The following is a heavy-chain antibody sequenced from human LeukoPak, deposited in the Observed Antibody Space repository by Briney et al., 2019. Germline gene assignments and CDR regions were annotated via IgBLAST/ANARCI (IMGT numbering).Heavy chain of an antibody. CDR1: GYTFTGYY. J-gene: IGHJ4*02. CDR2: INPNSGGT. CDR3: ARVSMRVEVTCPFHY. V-gene: IGHV1-2*02. Sequence: GASVKVSCKASGYTFTGYYMHWVRQAPGQGLEWMGWINPNSGGTNYAQKFQGRVTMTRDTSISTAYMEMSRLRSDDTAVYYCARVSMRVEVTCPFHYWGQGTLVTVSS. D-gene: IGHD3-22*01.